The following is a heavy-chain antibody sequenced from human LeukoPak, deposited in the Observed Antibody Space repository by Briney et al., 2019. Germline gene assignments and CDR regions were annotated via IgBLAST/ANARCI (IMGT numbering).Heavy chain of an antibody. CDR3: VRMTYYFDP. CDR2: IKQDGSEK. V-gene: IGHV3-7*01. Sequence: GGSLRLSCAPSGFIFSNYWMSWVRQAPGKGLEWVANIKQDGSEKYYVDSVKGRFTISRDNAKNSLYLLMNSLRAEDTALYYCVRMTYYFDPWGQGILVTVSS. J-gene: IGHJ4*02. CDR1: GFIFSNYW.